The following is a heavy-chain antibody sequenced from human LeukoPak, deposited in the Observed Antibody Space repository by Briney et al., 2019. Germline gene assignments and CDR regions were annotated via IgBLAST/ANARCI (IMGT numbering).Heavy chain of an antibody. D-gene: IGHD5-18*01. CDR2: ISSSSSYI. J-gene: IGHJ4*02. CDR3: ARELSSSGYYFDS. CDR1: GVTFSSYS. Sequence: PGRSLRLSCAASGVTFSSYSMNWVRQAPGKGLEWVSSISSSSSYIYYADSVKGRFTISRDNAKNSLYLQMNSLRAEDTAVYYCARELSSSGYYFDSWGQGNLVTVSS. V-gene: IGHV3-21*01.